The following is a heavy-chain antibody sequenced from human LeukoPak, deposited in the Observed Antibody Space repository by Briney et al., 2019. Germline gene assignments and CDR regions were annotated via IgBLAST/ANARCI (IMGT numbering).Heavy chain of an antibody. CDR2: INHNGNVN. J-gene: IGHJ6*02. D-gene: IGHD2-15*01. Sequence: GGSLRLSCAASGFTFSSYWMNWARQAPGKGLEWVASINHNGNVNYYVDSVKGRFTISRDNAKNSLYLQMSNLRAEDTAVYFCPRGGYCSGGSCYPPPSSYYYYGMDVWGQGTTVTVSS. CDR3: PRGGYCSGGSCYPPPSSYYYYGMDV. CDR1: GFTFSSYW. V-gene: IGHV3-7*03.